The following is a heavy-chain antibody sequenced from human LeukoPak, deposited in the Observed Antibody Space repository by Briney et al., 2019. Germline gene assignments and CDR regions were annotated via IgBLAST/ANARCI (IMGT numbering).Heavy chain of an antibody. CDR3: ARDGGCCSGGSCYPHNWFDP. V-gene: IGHV3-11*01. Sequence: GGSLRLSCAASGFTFSDYYMSWIRQAPGKGLEWVSYISSSGSTIYYADSVKGRFTISRDNAKNSLYLQMNSLRAEDTAVYYCARDGGCCSGGSCYPHNWFDPWGQGTLVTVSS. CDR1: GFTFSDYY. CDR2: ISSSGSTI. D-gene: IGHD2-15*01. J-gene: IGHJ5*02.